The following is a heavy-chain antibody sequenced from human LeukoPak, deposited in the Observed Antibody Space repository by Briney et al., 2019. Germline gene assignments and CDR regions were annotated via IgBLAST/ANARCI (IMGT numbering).Heavy chain of an antibody. CDR2: LGISGDYT. V-gene: IGHV3-23*01. CDR1: GFTLSSNA. CDR3: ARGGGGNSDFLTTYTGASLSFDY. Sequence: PGGSLRLSCVASGFTLSSNAMSWVRQPPGKGLQWVSSLGISGDYTWYAGSVKGRFTISRDSSKNTLYLQMNSLGAEDTAVYYCARGGGGNSDFLTTYTGASLSFDYWGQGALVTVSS. D-gene: IGHD3-9*01. J-gene: IGHJ4*02.